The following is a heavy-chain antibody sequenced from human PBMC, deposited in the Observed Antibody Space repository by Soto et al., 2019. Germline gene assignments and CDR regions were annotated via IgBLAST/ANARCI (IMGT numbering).Heavy chain of an antibody. CDR3: AKVGGTTSSKWFDP. CDR1: GGPFSSYH. D-gene: IGHD2-2*01. CDR2: IIPILGRA. J-gene: IGHJ5*02. Sequence: QVQLVQSGAEVKKPGSSVKLSCKASGGPFSSYHISWVRQAPGQGLEWVGRIIPILGRANNAQHFQGRGTITADTSTNTAYMELSSLTSEDTAVYYCAKVGGTTSSKWFDPWGDGTLVTVSS. V-gene: IGHV1-69*08.